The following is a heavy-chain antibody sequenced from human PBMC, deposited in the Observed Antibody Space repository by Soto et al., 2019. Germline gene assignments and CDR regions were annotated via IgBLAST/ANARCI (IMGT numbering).Heavy chain of an antibody. D-gene: IGHD5-12*01. CDR3: ARGNHRWLQLCYSDL. J-gene: IGHJ2*01. V-gene: IGHV1-69*12. CDR1: GGTFSSHT. Sequence: QVQLVQSGAEVKKPGSSVTVSCKASGGTFSSHTISWVRQAPGQGHEWMGGINPIFGTANYAQKFLGRGTIIAEECTSTAYMKFSSLRSEDTVVYCCARGNHRWLQLCYSDLSGRVALATVSS. CDR2: INPIFGTA.